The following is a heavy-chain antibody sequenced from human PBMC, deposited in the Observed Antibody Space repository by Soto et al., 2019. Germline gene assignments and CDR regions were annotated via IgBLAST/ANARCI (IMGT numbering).Heavy chain of an antibody. V-gene: IGHV3-48*01. Sequence: PVGSLRLSCATSGFTFSNYNMHWVRQAPGKGLDWVSFINSGSSTVYYADSVKGRFTISRDNAKNSLYLQMKSLRADDTAVYYCARDYDVSWFDPWGQGTLVTVSS. CDR2: INSGSSTV. CDR1: GFTFSNYN. D-gene: IGHD3-3*01. CDR3: ARDYDVSWFDP. J-gene: IGHJ5*02.